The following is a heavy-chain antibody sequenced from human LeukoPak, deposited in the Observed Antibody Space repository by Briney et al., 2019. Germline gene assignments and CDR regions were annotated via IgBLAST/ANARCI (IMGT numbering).Heavy chain of an antibody. Sequence: GGSPRLSCAASGFTFSSYWMSWVRQAPGKGLEWVANIKQDGSEKYYVDSVKGRFTVSRDNAKNSLYLQMNSLRAEDTAVYYCARDANDYASPPDYWGQGTLVTVSS. J-gene: IGHJ4*02. CDR3: ARDANDYASPPDY. D-gene: IGHD3-16*01. CDR2: IKQDGSEK. CDR1: GFTFSSYW. V-gene: IGHV3-7*01.